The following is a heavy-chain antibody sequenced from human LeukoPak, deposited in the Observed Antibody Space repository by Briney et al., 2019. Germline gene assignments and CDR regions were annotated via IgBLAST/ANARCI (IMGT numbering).Heavy chain of an antibody. J-gene: IGHJ4*02. Sequence: KTSETLSLTCTVSGGSISSYYWSWIRQPPGKGLEWIGYIYYTGSTNYNPSLKSRVTILVDMSKNQFSLKLSSVTAADTAVYYCARGTRNYYDSSGYLGEYWGQGTLVTVSS. CDR2: IYYTGST. V-gene: IGHV4-59*01. CDR1: GGSISSYY. CDR3: ARGTRNYYDSSGYLGEY. D-gene: IGHD3-22*01.